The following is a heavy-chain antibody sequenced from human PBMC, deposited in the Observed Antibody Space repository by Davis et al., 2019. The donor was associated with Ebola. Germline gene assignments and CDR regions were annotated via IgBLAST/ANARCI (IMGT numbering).Heavy chain of an antibody. CDR2: INAGNGNT. J-gene: IGHJ4*02. CDR3: ARASFGYNSGWYADY. D-gene: IGHD6-19*01. CDR1: GYTFTSYA. Sequence: ASVKVSCKASGYTFTSYAMHWVRQAPGQRLEWMGWINAGNGNTKYSQKFQGRITITTDTSASTVYLDLTSLRSDDTAVFYCARASFGYNSGWYADYWGPGSLVTVSS. V-gene: IGHV1-3*01.